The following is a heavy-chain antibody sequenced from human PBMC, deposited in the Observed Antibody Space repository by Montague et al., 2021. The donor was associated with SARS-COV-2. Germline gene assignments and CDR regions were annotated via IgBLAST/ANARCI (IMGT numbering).Heavy chain of an antibody. D-gene: IGHD4-17*01. CDR1: GFTFSSYA. CDR3: ARATAGSYYYGMDV. J-gene: IGHJ6*02. Sequence: SLRLSCAASGFTFSSYAMHWVRQAPGKGPEWVAVISYDGSNKYYADSVKGRFTISRDNSKNTLYLQMNSLRAEDTAVYYCARATAGSYYYGMDVWGQGTTVTVSS. CDR2: ISYDGSNK. V-gene: IGHV3-30*04.